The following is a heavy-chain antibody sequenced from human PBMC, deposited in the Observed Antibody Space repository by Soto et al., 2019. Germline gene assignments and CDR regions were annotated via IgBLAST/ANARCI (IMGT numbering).Heavy chain of an antibody. CDR2: ISCSGGST. Sequence: GGSLRLSCAASGFTFSSYAMSWVRQAPGKGLEWVSAISCSGGSTYYADSVKGRFTISRDNSKKTLYLQMNSLRDEDTAVYYCAKDRSRRGDYWGQGTLVTVSS. CDR1: GFTFSSYA. CDR3: AKDRSRRGDY. J-gene: IGHJ4*02. V-gene: IGHV3-23*01. D-gene: IGHD3-10*01.